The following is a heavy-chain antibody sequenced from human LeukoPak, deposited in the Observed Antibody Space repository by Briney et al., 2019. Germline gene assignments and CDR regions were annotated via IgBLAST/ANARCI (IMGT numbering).Heavy chain of an antibody. D-gene: IGHD3-16*02. J-gene: IGHJ4*02. CDR2: INPNSGGT. V-gene: IGHV1-2*02. Sequence: ASVKVSCKASGHTFTGYYMHWVRQAPGQGLEWMGWINPNSGGTNYAQKFQGRVTMTRDTSISTAYMELSRLRSDDTAVYYCARSRRRSPMITFGGVIVMLYWGQGTLVTVSS. CDR3: ARSRRRSPMITFGGVIVMLY. CDR1: GHTFTGYY.